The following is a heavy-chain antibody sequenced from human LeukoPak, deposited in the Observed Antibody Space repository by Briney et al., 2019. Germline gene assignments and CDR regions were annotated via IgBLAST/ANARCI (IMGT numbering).Heavy chain of an antibody. V-gene: IGHV4-39*01. J-gene: IGHJ5*02. CDR2: IYYSGST. Sequence: SETLSLTCTVSGGSISSGSYYWGWIRQPPGKGLEWIGSIYYSGSTYYNPSLKSRVTISVDTSKNQFSLKLSSVTAADTAVYYCARHLSPGTTYSTWGQGTLVTVSS. CDR3: ARHLSPGTTYST. CDR1: GGSISSGSYY. D-gene: IGHD1-7*01.